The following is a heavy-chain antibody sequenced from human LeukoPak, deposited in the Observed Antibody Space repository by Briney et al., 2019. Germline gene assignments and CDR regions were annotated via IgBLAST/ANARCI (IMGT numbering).Heavy chain of an antibody. CDR3: AKDIGGAFDY. CDR1: GFTFSNYA. V-gene: IGHV3-23*01. Sequence: GGSLRLSCAASGFTFSNYAMRWVRQAPGKGLEWVSGISGSGDSTYYADSVKGRFTISRDNSKNTLYLQMNSLRAEDTAVYYCAKDIGGAFDYWGQGTLVTVSS. CDR2: ISGSGDST. D-gene: IGHD3-16*01. J-gene: IGHJ4*02.